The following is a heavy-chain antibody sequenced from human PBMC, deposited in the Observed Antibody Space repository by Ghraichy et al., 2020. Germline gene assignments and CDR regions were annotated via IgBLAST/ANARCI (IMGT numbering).Heavy chain of an antibody. V-gene: IGHV3-74*01. CDR3: AREYCSGGSCYFGTGGSHFDY. CDR2: INSGGSST. CDR1: GFTLSNYW. J-gene: IGHJ4*02. D-gene: IGHD2-15*01. Sequence: GGSLNISCAASGFTLSNYWMHWVRQAPGKGLVWVSRINSGGSSTSYADSVKGRFTISRDNAKNTLYLQMNSLRADDTAVYYCAREYCSGGSCYFGTGGSHFDYWGQGTLVTVSS.